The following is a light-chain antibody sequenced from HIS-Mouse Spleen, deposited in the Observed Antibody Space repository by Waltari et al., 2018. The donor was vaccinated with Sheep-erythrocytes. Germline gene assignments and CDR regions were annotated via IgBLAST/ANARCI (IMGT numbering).Light chain of an antibody. J-gene: IGLJ1*01. CDR1: RSNSGRNT. CDR2: SNN. V-gene: IGLV1-44*01. CDR3: AAWDDSLNGYV. Sequence: QYVLTQPPSASGTPGQRVTIPCSGRRSNSGRNTVNGYQQLPGTAPKLLIYSNNQRPSGVPDRFSGSKSGTSASLAISGLQSEDEADYYCAAWDDSLNGYVFGTGTKVTVL.